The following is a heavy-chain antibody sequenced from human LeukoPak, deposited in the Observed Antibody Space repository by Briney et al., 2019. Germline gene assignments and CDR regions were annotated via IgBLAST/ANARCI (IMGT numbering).Heavy chain of an antibody. V-gene: IGHV3-74*01. J-gene: IGHJ4*02. CDR1: GFTFSSYW. CDR3: ARGRPHGNDY. Sequence: GGSLRLSCAAFGFTFSSYWMNWVRQAPGKGLVWVSRIASDGSSTTYADSVKGRFSISRDNAKNTLYLQMNSLRVEDTTVYYCARGRPHGNDYWGQGTLVTVSS. D-gene: IGHD4-23*01. CDR2: IASDGSST.